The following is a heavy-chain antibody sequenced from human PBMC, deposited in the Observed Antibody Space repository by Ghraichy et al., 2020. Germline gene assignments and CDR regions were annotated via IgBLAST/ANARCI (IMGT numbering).Heavy chain of an antibody. CDR2: ISGSGGST. CDR1: GFTFSSYA. D-gene: IGHD1-26*01. J-gene: IGHJ3*02. Sequence: KLSCAASGFTFSSYAMSWVRQAPGKGLEWVSAISGSGGSTYYADSVKGRFTISRDNSKNTLYLQMNSLRAEDTAVYYCAKGRELVPIPQIWGQGTMVTVSS. V-gene: IGHV3-23*01. CDR3: AKGRELVPIPQI.